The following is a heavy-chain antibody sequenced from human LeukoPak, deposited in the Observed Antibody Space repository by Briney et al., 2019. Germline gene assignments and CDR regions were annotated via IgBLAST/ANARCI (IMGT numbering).Heavy chain of an antibody. Sequence: GGSLRLSCAASGFTVSSNYMSWVRQAPGEGLEWLSYISSSSSTIFYADSVKGRFTISRDTAKNSLYLQMNSLRVDDTAVYYCARLGTTWYWYFDLWGRGTPVTVSS. CDR1: GFTVSSNY. J-gene: IGHJ2*01. CDR2: ISSSSSTI. D-gene: IGHD1-14*01. CDR3: ARLGTTWYWYFDL. V-gene: IGHV3-48*01.